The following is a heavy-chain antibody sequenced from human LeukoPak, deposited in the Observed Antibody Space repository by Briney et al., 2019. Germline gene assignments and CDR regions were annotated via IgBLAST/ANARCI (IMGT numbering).Heavy chain of an antibody. V-gene: IGHV3-23*01. D-gene: IGHD5-18*01. Sequence: GGSLRLSCAASGFPFSSYAMSWVRQAPGKGLEWVSAIGGSGGTTYYADSVRGRFTISRDNSKNTLYLQMNSLRAEDTAVYYCAKDTASSWWYFDLWGRGTLVTVSS. CDR3: AKDTASSWWYFDL. CDR2: IGGSGGTT. CDR1: GFPFSSYA. J-gene: IGHJ2*01.